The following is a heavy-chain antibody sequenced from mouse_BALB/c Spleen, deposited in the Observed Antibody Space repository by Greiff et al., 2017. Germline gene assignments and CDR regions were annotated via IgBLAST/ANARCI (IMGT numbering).Heavy chain of an antibody. CDR2: IDPANGNT. J-gene: IGHJ2*01. Sequence: VKLMESGAELVKPGASVKLSCTASGFNIKDTYMHWVKQRPEQGLEWIGRIDPANGNTKYDPKFQGKATITADTSSNTAYLQLSSLTSEDTAVYYCARMADYWGQGTTLTVSS. CDR3: ARMADY. V-gene: IGHV14-3*02. D-gene: IGHD2-3*01. CDR1: GFNIKDTY.